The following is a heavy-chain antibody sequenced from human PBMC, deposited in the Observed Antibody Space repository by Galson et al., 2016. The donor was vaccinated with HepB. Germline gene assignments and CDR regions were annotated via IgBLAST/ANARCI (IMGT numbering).Heavy chain of an antibody. CDR1: GGSISGGGFA. D-gene: IGHD3-22*01. CDR2: MFQNGRT. Sequence: TLSLTCAISGGSISGGGFAWSWIRQPPGKGLEWIGHMFQNGRTDYNPSLESRVSISVDRSKSQFSLKLTSVTAADTAVYYCARDSADSYDSSGPKLGAYDIWGRGTMVTVSS. J-gene: IGHJ3*02. V-gene: IGHV4-30-2*01. CDR3: ARDSADSYDSSGPKLGAYDI.